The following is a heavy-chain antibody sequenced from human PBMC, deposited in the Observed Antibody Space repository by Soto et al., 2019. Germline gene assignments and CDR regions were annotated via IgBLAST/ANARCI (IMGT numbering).Heavy chain of an antibody. J-gene: IGHJ4*02. V-gene: IGHV3-21*01. CDR1: GFTFSSYS. CDR2: ISSSSSYI. D-gene: IGHD3-3*01. Sequence: GGSLRLSCAASGFTFSSYSMNWVRQAPGKGLEWVSSISSSSSYIYYADSVKGRFTISRDNAKNSLYLQMNSLRAEDTAVYYCARGSDFWSGAALDYWGQGTLVTVSS. CDR3: ARGSDFWSGAALDY.